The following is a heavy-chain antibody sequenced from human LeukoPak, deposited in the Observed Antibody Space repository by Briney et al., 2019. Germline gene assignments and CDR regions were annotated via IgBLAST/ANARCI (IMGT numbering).Heavy chain of an antibody. CDR3: AKDFGSDSGWYFDY. CDR2: IRYDGSNK. CDR1: GFPFSSYG. V-gene: IGHV3-30*02. Sequence: GGSLRLSCAASGFPFSSYGMHWVRQAPGKGLEWVAFIRYDGSNKYYADSVKGRFTISRDNSKNTPYLQMNSLRAEDTAVYYCAKDFGSDSGWYFDYWGQGTLVTVSS. J-gene: IGHJ4*02. D-gene: IGHD6-19*01.